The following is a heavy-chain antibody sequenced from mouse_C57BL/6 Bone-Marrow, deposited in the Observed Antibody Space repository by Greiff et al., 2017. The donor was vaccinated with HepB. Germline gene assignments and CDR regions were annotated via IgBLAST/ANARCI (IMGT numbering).Heavy chain of an antibody. CDR1: GFSLTSYG. D-gene: IGHD1-1*01. CDR2: IWSGGST. CDR3: ASYYGSSLYAMDY. J-gene: IGHJ4*01. Sequence: QVQLKESGPGLVQPSQSLSITCTVSGFSLTSYGVHWVRQSPGKGLEWLGVIWSGGSTDYNAAFISRLSISKDNSKSQVFFKMNILQADDTAIYYCASYYGSSLYAMDYWGQGTSVTVSS. V-gene: IGHV2-2*01.